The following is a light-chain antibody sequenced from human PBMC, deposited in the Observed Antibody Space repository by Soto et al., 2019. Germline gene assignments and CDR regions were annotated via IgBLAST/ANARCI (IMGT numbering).Light chain of an antibody. Sequence: NFMLTQPRSVSESPGKTVTISCTPTSGSIATNYVQWHQQRPGSVPTTVIYDDNQRPSGVPDRFSGSIDRSSNSASLTISGLEIEDEADYYCQSYDVDNVVFGGGTKVTVL. J-gene: IGLJ2*01. CDR3: QSYDVDNVV. V-gene: IGLV6-57*04. CDR1: SGSIATNY. CDR2: DDN.